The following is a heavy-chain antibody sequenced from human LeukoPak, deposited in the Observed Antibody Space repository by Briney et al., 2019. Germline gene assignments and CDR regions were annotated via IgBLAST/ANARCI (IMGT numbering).Heavy chain of an antibody. CDR3: TRNYNTQDFDY. Sequence: PGGSLRLSCTTSGFTFSVFAIYWVRQAPGKGLEWVGLIRSSPNGGTTEYGASVKGRFIISRDDSKNIAYLQMNSLKTEDTAVYYCTRNYNTQDFDYWGQGILVTVSS. CDR1: GFTFSVFA. D-gene: IGHD3-22*01. V-gene: IGHV3-49*04. J-gene: IGHJ4*02. CDR2: IRSSPNGGTT.